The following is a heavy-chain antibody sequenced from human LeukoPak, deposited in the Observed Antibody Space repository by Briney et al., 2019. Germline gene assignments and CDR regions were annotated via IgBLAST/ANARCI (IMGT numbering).Heavy chain of an antibody. CDR1: GFTFSSYA. Sequence: GGSLRLSCAASGFTFSSYAMHWVRQAPGKGLEYVSAISSNGGSTYYANSVKGRFTISRDNSKNTLYPQMGSLRAEDMAVYYCARGAMTTVIAHLGYWGQGTLLTVSS. V-gene: IGHV3-64*01. CDR3: ARGAMTTVIAHLGY. J-gene: IGHJ4*02. CDR2: ISSNGGST. D-gene: IGHD4-17*01.